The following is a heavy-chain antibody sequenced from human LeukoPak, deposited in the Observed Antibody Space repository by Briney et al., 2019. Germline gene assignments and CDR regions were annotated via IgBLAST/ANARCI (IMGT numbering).Heavy chain of an antibody. D-gene: IGHD1-1*01. CDR1: GFTFSSYW. CDR2: IKHDGRDK. V-gene: IGHV3-7*01. Sequence: PGGSLGLSCAASGFTFSSYWMSWVRQAPGKGLEWVANIKHDGRDKYHVDSVKGRFTISRDNGKKSVYLQMNSLRVDDTAVYYCARAWAPLVATGISGIDYWGQGTLVSVSS. J-gene: IGHJ4*02. CDR3: ARAWAPLVATGISGIDY.